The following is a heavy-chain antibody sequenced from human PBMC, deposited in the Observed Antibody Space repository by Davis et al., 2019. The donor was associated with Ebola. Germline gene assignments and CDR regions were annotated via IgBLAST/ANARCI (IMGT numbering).Heavy chain of an antibody. CDR1: GFTFDDYA. D-gene: IGHD3-3*01. Sequence: GESLKISCAASGFTFDDYAMHWVRQAPGQGLEWVSLISGDGGSTYYADSVKGRFTISRDNSKNSLYLQMNSLRTEDTALYYCAKDDAYYDFWSGYPYYYYYYGMDVWGQGTTVTVSS. V-gene: IGHV3-43*02. CDR2: ISGDGGST. J-gene: IGHJ6*02. CDR3: AKDDAYYDFWSGYPYYYYYYGMDV.